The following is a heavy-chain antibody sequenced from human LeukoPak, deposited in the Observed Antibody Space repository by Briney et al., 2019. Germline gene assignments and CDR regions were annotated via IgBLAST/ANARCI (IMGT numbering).Heavy chain of an antibody. D-gene: IGHD3-3*01. Sequence: SETLSLTCTVSGGSISSYYWSWIRQPAGKGLEWIGRIYTSGSTNYNPSLKSRVTLSVDTSKNQFSLKLSSVTAADTAVYYCARGRRSGYSRAFDYWGQGTLVTVSS. V-gene: IGHV4-4*07. CDR2: IYTSGST. J-gene: IGHJ4*02. CDR1: GGSISSYY. CDR3: ARGRRSGYSRAFDY.